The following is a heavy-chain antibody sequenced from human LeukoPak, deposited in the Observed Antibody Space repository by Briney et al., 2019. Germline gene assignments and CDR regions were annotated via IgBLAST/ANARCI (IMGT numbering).Heavy chain of an antibody. Sequence: SETLPLTCTVSGGSISSYYWSWIRQPPGKGLEWIGNIYYSGSTNYNPSLKSRVTISVDTSKNQFSLKLSSVTAADTAVYYCAAGSESYDSRGYSYYFDYWGQGTLVTVSS. D-gene: IGHD3-22*01. CDR2: IYYSGST. CDR3: AAGSESYDSRGYSYYFDY. CDR1: GGSISSYY. V-gene: IGHV4-59*01. J-gene: IGHJ4*02.